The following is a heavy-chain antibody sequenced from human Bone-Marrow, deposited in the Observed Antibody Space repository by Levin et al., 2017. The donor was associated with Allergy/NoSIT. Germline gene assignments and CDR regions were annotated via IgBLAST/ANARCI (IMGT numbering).Heavy chain of an antibody. J-gene: IGHJ3*01. CDR1: GFTFSDYY. Sequence: SCAASGFTFSDYYMDWVRQAPGKGLEWVGRTRIKARGYTTEYAASVKGRFTISRDDSRNSVYLQMNSLRTEDTAVYYCARGEYCVGDCPNDAFDVWGQGTVITVSS. V-gene: IGHV3-72*01. CDR2: TRIKARGYTT. D-gene: IGHD2-21*02. CDR3: ARGEYCVGDCPNDAFDV.